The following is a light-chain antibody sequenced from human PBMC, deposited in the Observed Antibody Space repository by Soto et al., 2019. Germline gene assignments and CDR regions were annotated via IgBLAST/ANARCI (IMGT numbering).Light chain of an antibody. J-gene: IGKJ1*01. CDR3: LQYHNLWA. CDR2: GAS. V-gene: IGKV3-15*01. Sequence: IVMTPSPATLSVSPGERSTLPCRASQSVATNLAWYQQKPGQPPRLLIYGASTRATGIPARFSGSGSGTEFTLTISSLQSEDFTVYSCLQYHNLWAFGQGTKVDI. CDR1: QSVATN.